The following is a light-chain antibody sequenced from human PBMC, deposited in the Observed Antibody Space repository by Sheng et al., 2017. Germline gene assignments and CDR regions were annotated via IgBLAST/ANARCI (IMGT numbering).Light chain of an antibody. Sequence: QSALTQPASVSGSPGQSITISCTGTSSDVGSYNLVSWYQQHPGKAPKLMLYEVSQRPSGVSNRFSGSKSGNTASLTISGLQAEDEADYYCCSYAGSNYVFGTGTKVTVL. CDR1: SSDVGSYNL. CDR2: EVS. V-gene: IGLV2-23*02. J-gene: IGLJ1*01. CDR3: CSYAGSNYV.